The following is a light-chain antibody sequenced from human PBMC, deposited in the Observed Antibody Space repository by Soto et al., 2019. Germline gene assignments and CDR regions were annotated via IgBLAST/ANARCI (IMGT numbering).Light chain of an antibody. CDR2: DAS. Sequence: EIVLTQSPGTLSFSPGERATLSCRASHSVSSSYLAWYQQKPGQAPRLLIYDASNRATGIPARFSGSGSGTDFTLTISSLEPEDFAVYYCQQRSNWPPTWTFGQGTKVDIK. CDR3: QQRSNWPPTWT. J-gene: IGKJ1*01. CDR1: HSVSSSY. V-gene: IGKV3-11*01.